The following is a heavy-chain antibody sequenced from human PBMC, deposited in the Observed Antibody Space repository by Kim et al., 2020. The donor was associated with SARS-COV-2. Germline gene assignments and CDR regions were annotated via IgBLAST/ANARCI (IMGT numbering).Heavy chain of an antibody. CDR1: GFTFSNYW. CDR2: INGDGTTI. J-gene: IGHJ4*02. D-gene: IGHD5-12*01. V-gene: IGHV3-74*03. Sequence: GGSLRLSCAASGFTFSNYWMHWVRQVPGKGLVWVSRINGDGTTITYADSVKGRFTISRDNAKKTLYLDMSSLRAEDTAVYYCARGYSGNYRIDYWGQGTLVTVSS. CDR3: ARGYSGNYRIDY.